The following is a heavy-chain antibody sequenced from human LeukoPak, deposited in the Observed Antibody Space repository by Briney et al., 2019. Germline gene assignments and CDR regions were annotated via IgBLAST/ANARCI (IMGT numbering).Heavy chain of an antibody. CDR3: VTSTGQQFIPYDY. D-gene: IGHD6-13*01. CDR1: GFNVSSNY. V-gene: IGHV3-66*02. Sequence: HGGSLRLSCVAPGFNVSSNYMSWIRQAPGKGLEWVSLIYGADAAYYAESVRGRFMISRDNLKNTLFLQMNSLRVEDTAVYYCVTSTGQQFIPYDYWGQGTHVTVSS. CDR2: IYGADAA. J-gene: IGHJ4*02.